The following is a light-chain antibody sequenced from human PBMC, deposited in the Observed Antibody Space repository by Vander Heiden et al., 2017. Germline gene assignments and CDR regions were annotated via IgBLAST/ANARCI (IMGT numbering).Light chain of an antibody. CDR1: NIGSKS. CDR2: DDR. V-gene: IGLV3-21*02. CDR3: QVWDSSNDHVL. Sequence: SYVLTQPPSVLVAPGQTARITCGGNNIGSKSVHWYQQKPGQAPFLVIYDDRDRPSGIPERFSGSNSGNTATLTISRVEAGDEADYYCQVWDSSNDHVLFGGGTKLTVL. J-gene: IGLJ2*01.